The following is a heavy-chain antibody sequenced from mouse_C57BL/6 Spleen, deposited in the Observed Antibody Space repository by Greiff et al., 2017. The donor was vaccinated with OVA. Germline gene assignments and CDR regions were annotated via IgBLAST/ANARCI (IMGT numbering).Heavy chain of an antibody. J-gene: IGHJ3*01. D-gene: IGHD1-1*01. CDR3: ARNYGSTWFAY. V-gene: IGHV5-17*01. Sequence: VESGGGLVKPGGSLKLSCAASGFTFSDYGMHWVRQAPEKGLEWVAYISSGSSTIYYADTVKGRFTISRDNAKNTLFLQMTSLRSEDTAMYYCARNYGSTWFAYWGQGTLVTVSA. CDR1: GFTFSDYG. CDR2: ISSGSSTI.